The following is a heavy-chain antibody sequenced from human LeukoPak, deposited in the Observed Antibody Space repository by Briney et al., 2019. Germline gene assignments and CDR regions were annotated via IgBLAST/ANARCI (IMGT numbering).Heavy chain of an antibody. V-gene: IGHV4-61*05. CDR2: IYNSEST. CDR3: AKIRERTGTTFDS. Sequence: PSETLSLTCTVSGGSIRSSSYYWSWIRQPPGRGLEWIGYIYNSESTNYNPSLKSRVTISGDTSRNQVSLKLRSVTAADTAVYYCAKIRERTGTTFDSWGQGTLVTVSS. CDR1: GGSIRSSSYY. D-gene: IGHD1-1*01. J-gene: IGHJ4*02.